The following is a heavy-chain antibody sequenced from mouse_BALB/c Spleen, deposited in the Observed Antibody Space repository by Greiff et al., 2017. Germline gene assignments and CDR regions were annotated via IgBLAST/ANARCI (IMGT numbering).Heavy chain of an antibody. CDR3: ARGGDYGNSWFAY. CDR2: IYPGDGDT. CDR1: GYTFTSYW. Sequence: QVHVKQSGAELARPGASVKLSCKASGYTFTSYWMQWVKQRPGQGLEWIGAIYPGDGDTRYTQKFKGKATLTADKSSSTAYMQLSSLASEDSAVYYCARGGDYGNSWFAYWGQGTLVTVSA. D-gene: IGHD2-1*01. J-gene: IGHJ3*01. V-gene: IGHV1-87*01.